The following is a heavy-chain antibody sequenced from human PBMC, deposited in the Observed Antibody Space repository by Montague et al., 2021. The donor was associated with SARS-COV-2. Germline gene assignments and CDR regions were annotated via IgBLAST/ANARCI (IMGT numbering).Heavy chain of an antibody. Sequence: SLRLSCAASGFTFNSYSMNWVRQAPGKGLEWVSSISSTSTSIYYADSVKGRFTISRDNAKNSLYLQMNSLRAEDTAVYYCYSGYDFSYWGQGTLVTVSS. J-gene: IGHJ4*02. CDR3: YSGYDFSY. V-gene: IGHV3-21*01. D-gene: IGHD5-12*01. CDR2: ISSTSTSI. CDR1: GFTFNSYS.